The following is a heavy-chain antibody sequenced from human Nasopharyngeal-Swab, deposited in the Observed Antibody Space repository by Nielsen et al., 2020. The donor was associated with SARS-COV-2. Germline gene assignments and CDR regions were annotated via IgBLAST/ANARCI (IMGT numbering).Heavy chain of an antibody. CDR3: ATSSGYIVVVPAAIRRYYGMDV. D-gene: IGHD2-2*01. Sequence: SVKVSCKASAGTFSSYAISWVRQAPGQGLEWMGRIIPILGIANYAQKFQGRVTITADKSTSTAYMELSSLRSEDTAVYYCATSSGYIVVVPAAIRRYYGMDVWGQGTTVTVSS. CDR1: AGTFSSYA. J-gene: IGHJ6*02. V-gene: IGHV1-69*04. CDR2: IIPILGIA.